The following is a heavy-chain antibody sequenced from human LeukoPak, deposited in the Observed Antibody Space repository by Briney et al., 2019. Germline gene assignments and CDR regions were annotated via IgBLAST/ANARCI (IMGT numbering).Heavy chain of an antibody. CDR1: GYTFTGYY. J-gene: IGHJ4*02. CDR2: INPNSGGT. Sequence: ASVKVSCKASGYTFTGYYMHWVRQAPGQGLESMGWINPNSGGTSYAQKFQGRVTMTRDMSTSTVYMELSSLRSEDTAVYYCASSWVRGDLDYWGQGTLVTVSS. V-gene: IGHV1-2*02. CDR3: ASSWVRGDLDY. D-gene: IGHD3-10*01.